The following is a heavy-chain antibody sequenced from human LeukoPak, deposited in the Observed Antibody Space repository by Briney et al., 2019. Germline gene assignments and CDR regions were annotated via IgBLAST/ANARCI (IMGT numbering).Heavy chain of an antibody. V-gene: IGHV1-18*01. CDR3: ARDVGDIVTIPAAISVP. Sequence: ASVKVSCKASGYTFSSSGISWVRQAPGQGLEWMGWISAYNGNTNYAQMVQGRGTMTTDTSTSTAYMEVRSLRSDDTAMYYCARDVGDIVTIPAAISVPWGQGTLVTVSS. CDR2: ISAYNGNT. D-gene: IGHD2-2*01. CDR1: GYTFSSSG. J-gene: IGHJ5*02.